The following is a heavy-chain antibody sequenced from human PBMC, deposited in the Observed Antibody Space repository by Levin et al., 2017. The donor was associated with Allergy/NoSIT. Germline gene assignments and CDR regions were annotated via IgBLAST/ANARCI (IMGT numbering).Heavy chain of an antibody. CDR2: FSWNSGSI. CDR3: AKDAKRWTVNPGDCDY. Sequence: GGSLRLSCAASGFTFDDYAMHWVRQAPGKGLEWVSGFSWNSGSIGYADSVKGRFTISRDNAKNSLYLQLNSLRAEDTALYYCAKDAKRWTVNPGDCDYWGQGPLVTVSS. J-gene: IGHJ4*02. D-gene: IGHD1-14*01. CDR1: GFTFDDYA. V-gene: IGHV3-9*01.